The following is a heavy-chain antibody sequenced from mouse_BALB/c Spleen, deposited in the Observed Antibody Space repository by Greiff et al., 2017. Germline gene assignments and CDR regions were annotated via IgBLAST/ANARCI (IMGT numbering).Heavy chain of an antibody. V-gene: IGHV5-6*01. CDR1: GFTFSSYG. D-gene: IGHD1-1*01. J-gene: IGHJ1*01. CDR2: ISSGGSYT. CDR3: ARQRDYYGSSLYWYFDV. Sequence: EVQLKESGGDLVKPGGSLKLSCAASGFTFSSYGMSWVRQTPDKRLEWVATISSGGSYTYYPDSVKGRFTISRDNAKNTLYLQMSSLKSEDTAMYYCARQRDYYGSSLYWYFDVWGAGTTVTVSS.